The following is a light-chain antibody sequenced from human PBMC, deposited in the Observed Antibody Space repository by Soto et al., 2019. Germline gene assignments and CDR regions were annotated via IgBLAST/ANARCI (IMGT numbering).Light chain of an antibody. V-gene: IGKV3-20*01. J-gene: IGKJ5*01. Sequence: EIVLTQSPGTLSLSPGERATLSCRASQSVSSSYLAWYQQNTGQAPRLLIYGASSRATGVPDRFSGSGSGTDFTLTISRLETEEFAVYDCQQYGSSSITVGQWKRLEIK. CDR3: QQYGSSSIT. CDR2: GAS. CDR1: QSVSSSY.